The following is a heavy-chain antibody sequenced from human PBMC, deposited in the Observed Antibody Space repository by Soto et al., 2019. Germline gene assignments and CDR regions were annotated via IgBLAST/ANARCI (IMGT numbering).Heavy chain of an antibody. V-gene: IGHV4-30-2*01. Sequence: QLQLQESGSGLVKPSQTLSLTCAVSGGSISSGNSYSWSWIRQPPGKGLERIGSVSPSGSTSYNQSPKDRVTMSVDKSKNQFSLNLSSVTAADMAVYYCARAVAPYLGTWFDPWGQGTLVIVSS. D-gene: IGHD3-16*01. J-gene: IGHJ5*02. CDR1: GGSISSGNSYS. CDR2: VSPSGST. CDR3: ARAVAPYLGTWFDP.